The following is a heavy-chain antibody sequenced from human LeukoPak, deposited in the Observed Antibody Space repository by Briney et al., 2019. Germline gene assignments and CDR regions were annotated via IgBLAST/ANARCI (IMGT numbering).Heavy chain of an antibody. CDR1: GFTVSSNY. Sequence: PGGSLILSCAVSGFTVSSNYMSWVRQAPGKGLEWVSLIYSGGGTYYADSVRGRFTISRDDSKNTLYLQMNSLRAEDTAVYYCVRRAGGYSHPYDYWGQGTLVTVSS. D-gene: IGHD4-23*01. V-gene: IGHV3-53*01. J-gene: IGHJ4*02. CDR3: VRRAGGYSHPYDY. CDR2: IYSGGGT.